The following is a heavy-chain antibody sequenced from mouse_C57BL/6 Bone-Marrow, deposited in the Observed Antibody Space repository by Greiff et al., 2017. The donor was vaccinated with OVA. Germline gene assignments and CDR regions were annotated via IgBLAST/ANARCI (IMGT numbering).Heavy chain of an antibody. D-gene: IGHD4-1*01. J-gene: IGHJ2*01. Sequence: EVMLVESGGGLVQPKGSLKLSCAASGFSFNTYAMNWVRQAPGKGLEWVARIRSKSNNYATYYADSVKDRFTISRDDSESMLYLQMNNLKTEDTAMYYCVRQAGISFDYWGQGTTLTVSS. CDR1: GFSFNTYA. V-gene: IGHV10-1*01. CDR2: IRSKSNNYAT. CDR3: VRQAGISFDY.